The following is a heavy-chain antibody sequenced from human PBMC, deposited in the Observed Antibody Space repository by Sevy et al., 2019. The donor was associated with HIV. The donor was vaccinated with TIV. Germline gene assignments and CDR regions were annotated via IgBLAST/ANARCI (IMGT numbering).Heavy chain of an antibody. V-gene: IGHV3-9*01. CDR2: NDWNGGII. CDR3: ARDISRSQTAHSYNCYYGLDV. D-gene: IGHD6-13*01. CDR1: GFSFDPHA. Sequence: GGSLRLSCAASGFSFDPHAMHWVRQSPGKGLEWVSGNDWNGGIIAYADSVEGRFTISRDNAKNSLFLQMNSLRSEDTASYYSARDISRSQTAHSYNCYYGLDVWGQGTTVTVSS. J-gene: IGHJ6*02.